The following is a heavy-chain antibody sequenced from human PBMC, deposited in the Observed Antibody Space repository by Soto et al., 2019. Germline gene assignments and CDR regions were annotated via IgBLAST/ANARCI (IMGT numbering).Heavy chain of an antibody. CDR2: MYYGVNT. J-gene: IGHJ5*02. CDR3: ARGSYDILTGKDDWFDP. V-gene: IGHV4-39*01. Sequence: SETRSLTCIVSGGSISSSSYSWAWIRQPPGKGLEWIGTMYYGVNTYYNPSLESRVTISVDTPKNQFSLKLSSVTAADTAVYYCARGSYDILTGKDDWFDPWGQGTLVTVSS. CDR1: GGSISSSSYS. D-gene: IGHD3-9*01.